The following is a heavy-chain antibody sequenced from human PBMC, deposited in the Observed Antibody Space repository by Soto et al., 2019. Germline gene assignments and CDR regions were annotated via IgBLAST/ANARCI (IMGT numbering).Heavy chain of an antibody. CDR1: GYNFAGYW. J-gene: IGHJ4*02. CDR3: ARAGVDSSSPAGIDY. Sequence: GESLKISCKGSGYNFAGYWIAWVRQMPGKGLELMGIIYPSDSDTRYRPSFQGQVTISADKSISSAYLQWSSLRSEDTAVYYCARAGVDSSSPAGIDYWGQGTLVTVSS. V-gene: IGHV5-51*01. D-gene: IGHD3-22*01. CDR2: IYPSDSDT.